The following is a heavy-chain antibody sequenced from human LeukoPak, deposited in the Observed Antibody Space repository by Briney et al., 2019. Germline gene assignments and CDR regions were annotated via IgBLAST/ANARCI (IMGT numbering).Heavy chain of an antibody. J-gene: IGHJ1*01. CDR2: IIPIFGTA. V-gene: IGHV1-69*13. Sequence: ASVKVSFKASGGTFSSYAISWVRQAPGQGLEWMGGIIPIFGTANYAQKFQGRVTITADESTSTAYMELSSLRSEDTAVYYCATVAGHGLFQHWGQGTLVTVSS. D-gene: IGHD6-19*01. CDR1: GGTFSSYA. CDR3: ATVAGHGLFQH.